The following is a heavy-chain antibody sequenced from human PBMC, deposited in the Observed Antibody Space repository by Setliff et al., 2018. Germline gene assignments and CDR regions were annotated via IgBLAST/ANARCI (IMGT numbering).Heavy chain of an antibody. CDR2: ISYDGSNK. CDR1: GFTFSNAW. Sequence: GGSLRLSCAASGFTFSNAWMSWVRQAPGKGLEWVAVISYDGSNKYYADSVKGRFTISRDNSENTLYLQMNSLRAEDTAVYYCARDREVVGSTRGTYYHYYHMDVWGKGTTVTVSS. CDR3: ARDREVVGSTRGTYYHYYHMDV. V-gene: IGHV3-30*19. J-gene: IGHJ6*03. D-gene: IGHD1-26*01.